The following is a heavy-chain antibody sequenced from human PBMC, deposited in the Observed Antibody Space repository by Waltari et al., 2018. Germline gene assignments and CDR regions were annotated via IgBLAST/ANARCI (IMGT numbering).Heavy chain of an antibody. CDR3: ETVLGDTGAFDI. V-gene: IGHV1-69-2*01. J-gene: IGHJ3*02. Sequence: EVQLLVSGSAVKKPGATVKISCRVSGCPFRAYYMHWVQQAPGKGLEWMGLVDPEDGETIYAEKVQGRVTITADTSTDTAYMELSSLRSEDTAVYYCETVLGDTGAFDIWGQGTMVTVSS. CDR1: GCPFRAYY. D-gene: IGHD1-26*01. CDR2: VDPEDGET.